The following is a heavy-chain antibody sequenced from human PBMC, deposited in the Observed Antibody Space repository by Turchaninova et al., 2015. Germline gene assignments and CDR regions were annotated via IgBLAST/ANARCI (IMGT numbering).Heavy chain of an antibody. D-gene: IGHD3-10*01. CDR2: ITPILGKP. Sequence: QVQPVQSGAEVKKPGSSVKVSCKAYGGTFRNYAIRWVRKAPGQGLKWMGGITPILGKPNYAQKFRGRITITADDSTTTAYMELSSLRSEDTAVYYCARSGGAITLFRDFGKYYYYYYMDVWGKGTTVTVSS. CDR3: ARSGGAITLFRDFGKYYYYYYMDV. J-gene: IGHJ6*03. CDR1: GGTFRNYA. V-gene: IGHV1-69*11.